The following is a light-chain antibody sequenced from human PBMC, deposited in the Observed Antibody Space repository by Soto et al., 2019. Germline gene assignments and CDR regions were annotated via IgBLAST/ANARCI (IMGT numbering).Light chain of an antibody. J-gene: IGKJ5*01. V-gene: IGKV3-20*01. Sequence: EIVLTQSPATLSLSPGERSTLSCRASQSVSSFLAWYQQKPGQAPRLVIYDASNRATGIPHRFIGSGSGTHFTLTISRLEPEDFALYYCQQYGSSPRISFGQGTRLEIK. CDR1: QSVSSF. CDR2: DAS. CDR3: QQYGSSPRIS.